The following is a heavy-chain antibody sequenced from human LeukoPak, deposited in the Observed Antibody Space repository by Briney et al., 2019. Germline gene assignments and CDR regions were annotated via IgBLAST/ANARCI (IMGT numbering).Heavy chain of an antibody. V-gene: IGHV4-39*07. D-gene: IGHD3-3*01. CDR2: IYYSGST. Sequence: SETLSLTCTVSGGSISSSSYYWCWIRQPPGKGLEWMGSIYYSGSTYYNPSLKSRVTISVDTSKNQFSLKLSSVTAADTAVYYCASVKPRVVRPRRNWFDPWRQGTLVTVSS. J-gene: IGHJ5*02. CDR1: GGSISSSSYY. CDR3: ASVKPRVVRPRRNWFDP.